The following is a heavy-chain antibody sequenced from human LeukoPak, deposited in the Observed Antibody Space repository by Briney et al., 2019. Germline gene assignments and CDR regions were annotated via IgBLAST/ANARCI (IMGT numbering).Heavy chain of an antibody. V-gene: IGHV4-59*01. CDR3: ARGNYYDNTHFDY. J-gene: IGHJ4*02. CDR2: IYYSGST. CDR1: GGSITSYS. D-gene: IGHD3-22*01. Sequence: PSETLSLTCTVSGGSITSYSWNWIRQPPGKALEWIGYIYYSGSTSYNPSVKSRVTISVDAAKNQFSLKLSSVTAADTAVYYCARGNYYDNTHFDYWGQGTLVTVSS.